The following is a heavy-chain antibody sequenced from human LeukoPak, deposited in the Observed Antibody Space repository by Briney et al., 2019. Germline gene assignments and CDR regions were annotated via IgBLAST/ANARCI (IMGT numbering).Heavy chain of an antibody. J-gene: IGHJ3*02. CDR2: INSDGSST. CDR1: GFTFSSYW. Sequence: GGSLRLSCAASGFTFSSYWMHWVRQAPGKGLVRVSRINSDGSSTSYADSVKGRFTISRDNAKNTLYLQMNSLRAEDTAVYYCARAFPAGAFDIWGQGTMVTVSS. CDR3: ARAFPAGAFDI. V-gene: IGHV3-74*01.